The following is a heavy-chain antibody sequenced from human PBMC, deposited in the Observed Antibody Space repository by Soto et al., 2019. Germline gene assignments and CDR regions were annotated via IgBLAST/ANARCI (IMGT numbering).Heavy chain of an antibody. CDR1: GGSISSGGYS. CDR2: IYHGGST. V-gene: IGHV4-30-2*01. D-gene: IGHD4-17*01. J-gene: IGHJ4*02. Sequence: QLQLQESGSGLVKPSQTLSLTCAVSGGSISSGGYSWSWIRQPPGKGLEWIGYIYHGGSTYYHPSLTSRVTLSVDRSKNQFSLRLSSVTAADTSVYYCARGMTTVTTYDYWGQGTLVTVSS. CDR3: ARGMTTVTTYDY.